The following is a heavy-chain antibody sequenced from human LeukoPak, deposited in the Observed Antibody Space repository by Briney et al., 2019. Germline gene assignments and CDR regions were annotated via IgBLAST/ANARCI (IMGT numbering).Heavy chain of an antibody. J-gene: IGHJ4*02. CDR1: GGSFSGYY. D-gene: IGHD6-13*01. CDR3: ARANPQQQLAFDY. Sequence: SETLSLTCAVYGGSFSGYYWSWIRQPPGKGLEWIGEINHSGSTNYNPSLKSRVTISVDASKNQFSLKLSSVTAADTAVYYCARANPQQQLAFDYWGQGTLVTVSS. CDR2: INHSGST. V-gene: IGHV4-34*01.